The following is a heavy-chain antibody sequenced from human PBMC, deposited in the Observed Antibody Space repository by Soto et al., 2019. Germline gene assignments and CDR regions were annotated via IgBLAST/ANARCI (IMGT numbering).Heavy chain of an antibody. Sequence: GGSLRLSCAASGFTFDDYAMHWVRQAPGKGLEWVSGISWNSGSIGYADSVKGRFTISRDNAKNTVNLQMNSLRAEDTAVFYCASGIRGSCGFNLWSEATLVT. CDR2: ISWNSGSI. CDR1: GFTFDDYA. D-gene: IGHD6-25*01. CDR3: ASGIRGSCGFNL. V-gene: IGHV3-9*01. J-gene: IGHJ1*01.